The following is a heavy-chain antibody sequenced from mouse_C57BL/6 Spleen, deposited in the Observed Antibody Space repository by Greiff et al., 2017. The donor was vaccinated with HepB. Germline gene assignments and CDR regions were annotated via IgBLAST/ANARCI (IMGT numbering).Heavy chain of an antibody. CDR1: GYTFTAHT. CDR2: INPRDGST. J-gene: IGHJ2*01. D-gene: IGHD4-1*01. V-gene: IGHV1-78*01. CDR3: ARYWDGEFFDY. Sequence: QQSDAELVKPGASVKISCKVSGYTFTAHTITGMNQRPEQGLEWFGYINPRDGSTKYNEKFKAKATLTADKSSSTAYMQLNSLTSEDSAVYFCARYWDGEFFDYWGQGTTLTVSS.